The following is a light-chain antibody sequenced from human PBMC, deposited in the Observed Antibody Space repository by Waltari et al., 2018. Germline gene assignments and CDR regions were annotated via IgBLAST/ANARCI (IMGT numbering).Light chain of an antibody. CDR1: QSIARN. Sequence: EVLMTQSPATLSVSPGERATLSCRASQSIARNFAWYQQKPGQAPRLLIYGASTRATRAPNMLSGSGAGTEFTLTISSLQSEDFAVYYCQQYNNWRTFGQGTKVEIK. CDR2: GAS. V-gene: IGKV3-15*01. J-gene: IGKJ2*01. CDR3: QQYNNWRT.